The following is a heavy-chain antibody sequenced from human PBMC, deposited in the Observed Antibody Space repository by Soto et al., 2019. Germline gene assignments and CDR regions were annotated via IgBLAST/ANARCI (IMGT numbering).Heavy chain of an antibody. CDR2: IIPILGIA. CDR1: GGTFSSYT. Sequence: QVQLVQSGAEVKKPGSSVKVSCKASGGTFSSYTISWVRQAPGQGLEWMGRIIPILGIANYAQKCKGRVTITADKSTSTAYMELSSLRSEDTAVYYCARGDSSGWTYYYYYGMDVWGQGTTVTVSS. CDR3: ARGDSSGWTYYYYYGMDV. D-gene: IGHD6-19*01. V-gene: IGHV1-69*02. J-gene: IGHJ6*02.